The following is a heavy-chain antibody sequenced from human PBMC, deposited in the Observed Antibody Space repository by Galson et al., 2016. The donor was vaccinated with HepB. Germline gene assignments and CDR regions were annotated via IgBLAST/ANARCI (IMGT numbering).Heavy chain of an antibody. V-gene: IGHV3-15*01. D-gene: IGHD2-2*01. CDR3: TAGPQPAAMAFHH. Sequence: SLRLSCAASGSTSSHPWMSWVRQSPGKGLAWADRIPTKSDVVATDYAAPVKGRFIISSDDSTNTLHLQINSLKPEDTAVYYGTAGPQPAAMAFHHWGQGTLVTVSS. J-gene: IGHJ4*02. CDR2: IPTKSDVVAT. CDR1: GSTSSHPW.